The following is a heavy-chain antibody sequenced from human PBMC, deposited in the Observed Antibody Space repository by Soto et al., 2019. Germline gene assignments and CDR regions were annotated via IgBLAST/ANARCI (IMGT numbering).Heavy chain of an antibody. J-gene: IGHJ6*03. CDR2: TIPILGAA. CDR1: GDTFSNHT. V-gene: IGHV1-69*08. Sequence: QVQLVQSGAEVKKPGSSVKVSCKASGDTFSNHTISWVRQAPGQGLEWMGRTIPILGAANYALKFQGRVTITSHKSTTPAYMEVNSLTSADTAVYYCARVAEMGSVTKGYYYYMDVWCKGTTVTVSS. CDR3: ARVAEMGSVTKGYYYYMDV. D-gene: IGHD3-10*01.